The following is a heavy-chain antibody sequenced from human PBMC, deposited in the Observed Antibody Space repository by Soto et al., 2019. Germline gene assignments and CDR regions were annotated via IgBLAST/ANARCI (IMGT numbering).Heavy chain of an antibody. CDR1: GGSVSIGDYL. Sequence: VQLQESGPGLVTPSQTLSLTCTGFGGSVSIGDYLWSWIRQRPGKGLEWIGYIHDSGNTYSNPSLKSRVTISLDTSQNQFSLKVTSMTAADTAVYFCARARGGDSGDYASLFDRWGQGNLVTVSS. J-gene: IGHJ5*02. CDR3: ARARGGDSGDYASLFDR. D-gene: IGHD4-17*01. CDR2: IHDSGNT. V-gene: IGHV4-30-4*01.